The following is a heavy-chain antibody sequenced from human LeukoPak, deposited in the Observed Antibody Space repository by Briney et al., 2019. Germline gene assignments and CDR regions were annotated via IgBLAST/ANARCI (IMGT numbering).Heavy chain of an antibody. V-gene: IGHV3-23*01. J-gene: IGHJ4*02. D-gene: IGHD3-22*01. CDR3: AKYKSYYDSSGYYY. CDR1: GFTFSSYA. CDR2: ISGSGGST. Sequence: GGSLRLSCAASGFTFSSYAMSWVRQAPGKGLEWVSAISGSGGSTYYADSVKGRFTISRDNSKNTLYLQINSLRAEDTAVYYCAKYKSYYDSSGYYYWGQGTLVTVSS.